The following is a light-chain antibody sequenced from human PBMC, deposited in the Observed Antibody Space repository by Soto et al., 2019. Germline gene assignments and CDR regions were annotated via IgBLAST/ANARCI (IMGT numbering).Light chain of an antibody. CDR2: DAS. Sequence: DIQMTQSPSSLSASVGDRVTITCQASEDINNYLNWYQQKPGKAPKLLIYDASNLETGVPSRFRGSGSGTDFTFTISSLQPEDIATYYCQQFDSAPLYTFGQGTKLEIK. V-gene: IGKV1-33*01. CDR3: QQFDSAPLYT. CDR1: EDINNY. J-gene: IGKJ2*01.